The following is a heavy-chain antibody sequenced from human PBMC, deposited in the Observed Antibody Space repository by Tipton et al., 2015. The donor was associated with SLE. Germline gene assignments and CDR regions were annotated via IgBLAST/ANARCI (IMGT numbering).Heavy chain of an antibody. J-gene: IGHJ6*03. D-gene: IGHD1-1*01. Sequence: TLSLTCTVSGDSVKSRYWIWVRQPAGRGLEWLAYRFHDGNINYNPSLKTRLTMSVDTSRDQFSLTLNSVTAADTGIYYCARGHEWNWSPYYMDVWGKGTTVTVSS. V-gene: IGHV4-59*02. CDR3: ARGHEWNWSPYYMDV. CDR2: RFHDGNI. CDR1: GDSVKSRY.